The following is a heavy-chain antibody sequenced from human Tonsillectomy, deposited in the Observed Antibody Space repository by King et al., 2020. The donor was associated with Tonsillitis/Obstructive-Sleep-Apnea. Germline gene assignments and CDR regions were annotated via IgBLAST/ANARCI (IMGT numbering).Heavy chain of an antibody. J-gene: IGHJ4*02. CDR3: ASSDSYGSGSYPTFDY. V-gene: IGHV4-39*01. Sequence: QLQESGPGLVKPSETLSLTCTVSGGSIISSSYYWGWIRQPPGKGLEWIGSVYYSGGAYYNTSLKSRVTISVATSKNQFSLKLSSVTAADTAVYYCASSDSYGSGSYPTFDYWGQGTLVTVSS. CDR1: GGSIISSSYY. CDR2: VYYSGGA. D-gene: IGHD3-10*01.